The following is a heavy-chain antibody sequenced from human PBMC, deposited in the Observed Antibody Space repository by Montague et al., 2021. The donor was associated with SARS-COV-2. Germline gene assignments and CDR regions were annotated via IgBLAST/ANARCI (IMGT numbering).Heavy chain of an antibody. D-gene: IGHD4-17*01. CDR3: ARMQATVNAFDI. Sequence: PELVKPTQTLTLTCTFSGFSLSTSGMCVSWIRQPPGKALEWLARIDWDDDRYYSTSLKTRLTISKDTSKNQVVLTMTNMDPVDTATYYCARMQATVNAFDIWGQGTMVTVSS. CDR2: IDWDDDR. CDR1: GFSLSTSGMC. J-gene: IGHJ3*02. V-gene: IGHV2-70*11.